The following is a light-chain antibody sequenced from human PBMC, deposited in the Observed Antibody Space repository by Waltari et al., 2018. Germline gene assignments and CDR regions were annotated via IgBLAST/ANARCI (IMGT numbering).Light chain of an antibody. J-gene: IGLJ2*01. CDR2: EKN. CDR1: SSNIGNYF. CDR3: ATWDNSLTDVV. Sequence: QSVLTQPPSVSAAPGQKVTISCSGSSSNIGNYFVSWYHQLPGAAPKLLIYEKNKRPAGIPDRFSASKSGTSATLDITGLQIGDEADYYCATWDNSLTDVVFGGGTKLTVL. V-gene: IGLV1-51*01.